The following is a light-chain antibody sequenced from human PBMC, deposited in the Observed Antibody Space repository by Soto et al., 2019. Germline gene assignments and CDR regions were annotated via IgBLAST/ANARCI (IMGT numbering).Light chain of an antibody. CDR1: QSVSNNY. J-gene: IGKJ5*01. CDR2: GAS. CDR3: QQHGTSPIT. V-gene: IGKV3-20*01. Sequence: EIVLTQSPGTLSLSPVERATLSCRASQSVSNNYLAWYQQKPGQAPRLLIYGASNRATGIPPRFSGSGSGTDFTLTTSRLEPEDFAVYYCQQHGTSPITFGQGTRLEIK.